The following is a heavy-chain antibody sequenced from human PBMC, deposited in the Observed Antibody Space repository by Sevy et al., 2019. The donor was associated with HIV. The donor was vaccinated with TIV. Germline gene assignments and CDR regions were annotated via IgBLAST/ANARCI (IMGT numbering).Heavy chain of an antibody. CDR2: ISGSGGST. V-gene: IGHV3-23*01. CDR3: AKAQGGMDV. CDR1: GFTFSSYA. J-gene: IGHJ6*02. Sequence: GESLKISCAASGFTFSSYAMSWVRQAPGKGLEWVSAISGSGGSTYYADSVKGRFTISRDNSKNTLYLQMNSLRAEDTAVYYGAKAQGGMDVWGQGTTVTVSS.